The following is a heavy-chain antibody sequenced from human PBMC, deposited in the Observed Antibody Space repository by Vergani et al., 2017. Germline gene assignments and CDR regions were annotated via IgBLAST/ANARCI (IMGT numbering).Heavy chain of an antibody. J-gene: IGHJ4*02. V-gene: IGHV3-11*05. CDR3: AASGSYYGAFDY. D-gene: IGHD1-26*01. CDR2: ISSSSSYT. CDR1: GFTVSDYY. Sequence: QVQLVESGGGLVKPGGSLRLSCAASGFTVSDYYMSWIRQAPGKGLEWVSYISSSSSYTNYADSVKGRLTISRDNAKNSLYLQMNSLRAEDTAVYYCAASGSYYGAFDYWGQGTLVTVSS.